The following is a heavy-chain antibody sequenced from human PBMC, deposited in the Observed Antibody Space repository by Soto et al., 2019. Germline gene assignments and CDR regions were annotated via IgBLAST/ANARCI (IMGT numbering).Heavy chain of an antibody. V-gene: IGHV1-69*13. CDR1: GGTFSSYA. Sequence: SVKVSCKASGGTFSSYAVSWVRQAPGQGLEWMGGIIPIFGTANYAQKFQGRVTITADESTSTAYMELSSLRSEDTAVYYCARPSIAGRAFDIWGQGTMVTVSS. CDR3: ARPSIAGRAFDI. D-gene: IGHD6-6*01. CDR2: IIPIFGTA. J-gene: IGHJ3*02.